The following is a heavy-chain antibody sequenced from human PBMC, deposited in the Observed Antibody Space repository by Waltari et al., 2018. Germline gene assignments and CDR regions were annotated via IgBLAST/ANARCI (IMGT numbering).Heavy chain of an antibody. CDR3: ARAGYYYDSSGYNFDY. D-gene: IGHD3-22*01. J-gene: IGHJ4*02. Sequence: QVQLQESGPGLVKPSETLSLTCAVSGYSISSGYYWGWIRQPPGKGLEWIGSIYHSGSTYYNPSLKSRVTISVDTSKNQFSLKLSSVTAADTAVYYCARAGYYYDSSGYNFDYWGQGTLVTVSS. CDR2: IYHSGST. V-gene: IGHV4-38-2*01. CDR1: GYSISSGYY.